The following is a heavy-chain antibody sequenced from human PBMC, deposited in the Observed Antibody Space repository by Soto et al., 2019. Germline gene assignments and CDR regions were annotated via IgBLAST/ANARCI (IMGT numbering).Heavy chain of an antibody. V-gene: IGHV3-30*18. J-gene: IGHJ6*03. Sequence: PEGSLRLSCAASGFTFSSYGMHWVRQAPGKGLEWVAVISYDGSNKYYADSVKGRFTISRDNSKNTLYLQMNSLRAEDTAVYYCAKDGLGYCSSTSCSGYMDVWGKGTTVTVSS. D-gene: IGHD2-2*01. CDR2: ISYDGSNK. CDR1: GFTFSSYG. CDR3: AKDGLGYCSSTSCSGYMDV.